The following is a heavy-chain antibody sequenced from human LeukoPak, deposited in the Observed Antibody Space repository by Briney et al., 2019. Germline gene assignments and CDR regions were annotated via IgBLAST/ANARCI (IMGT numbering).Heavy chain of an antibody. V-gene: IGHV4-34*01. Sequence: SETLSLTCTVSGGSISSYYWSWIRQPPGKGLEWIGEINHSGSTNYNPSLKSRVTISVDTSKNQFSLKLSSVTAADTAVYYCARGLGYYYDSSGYYYGWGQGTLVTVSS. J-gene: IGHJ4*02. D-gene: IGHD3-22*01. CDR1: GGSISSYY. CDR3: ARGLGYYYDSSGYYYG. CDR2: INHSGST.